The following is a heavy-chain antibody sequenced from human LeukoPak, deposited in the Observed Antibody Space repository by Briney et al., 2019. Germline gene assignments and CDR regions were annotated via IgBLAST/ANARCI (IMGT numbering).Heavy chain of an antibody. CDR1: GYTFTSYY. J-gene: IGHJ4*02. V-gene: IGHV1-46*01. Sequence: ASVKVSCKASGYTFTSYYMHWVRQAPGQGLEWMGIINPSGGTTSYAQKFQGRVTMTRDMSTSTVYMELSSLRSEDTAVYYCAGVGATSYFDYWGQGTLVTVYS. CDR2: INPSGGTT. CDR3: AGVGATSYFDY. D-gene: IGHD1-26*01.